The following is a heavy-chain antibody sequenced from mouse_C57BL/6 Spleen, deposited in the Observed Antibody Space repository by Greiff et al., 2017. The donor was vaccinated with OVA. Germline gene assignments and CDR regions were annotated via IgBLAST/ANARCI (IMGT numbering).Heavy chain of an antibody. CDR2: INPNNGGT. CDR3: ARRSGPSYAMDY. V-gene: IGHV1-26*01. J-gene: IGHJ4*01. CDR1: GYTFTDYY. D-gene: IGHD4-1*01. Sequence: EVQLQQSGPELVKPGASVKISCKASGYTFTDYYMNWVKQSHRKSLEWIGDINPNNGGTSYNQKFKGKTTLTVDKSSSTAYMELRSLTSEDSAVYCCARRSGPSYAMDYWGQGTSVTVSS.